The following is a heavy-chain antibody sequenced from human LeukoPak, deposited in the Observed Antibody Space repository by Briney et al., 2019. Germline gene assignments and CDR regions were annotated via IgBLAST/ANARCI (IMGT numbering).Heavy chain of an antibody. CDR2: IIPIFGIA. CDR3: AREKGEQLWNSFDP. V-gene: IGHV1-69*04. Sequence: SVKVSCTASGGTFSSYAISWVRQAPGQGLEWMGRIIPIFGIANYAQKFQGRVTITADKSTSTAYMELSSLRSEDTAVYYCAREKGEQLWNSFDPWGQGTLVTVSS. D-gene: IGHD5-18*01. J-gene: IGHJ5*02. CDR1: GGTFSSYA.